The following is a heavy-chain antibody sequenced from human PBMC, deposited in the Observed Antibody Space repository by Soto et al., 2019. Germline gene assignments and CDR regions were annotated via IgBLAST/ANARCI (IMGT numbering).Heavy chain of an antibody. D-gene: IGHD3-9*01. CDR3: AKTDTPSVLRYFDWLYYFDY. V-gene: IGHV3-23*01. Sequence: PGGSLRLSCAASGFTFSSYAMSWVRQAPGKGLEWVSAISGSGGSTYYADSVKGRFTISRDNSKNTLYLQMNSLRAEDTAVYYCAKTDTPSVLRYFDWLYYFDYWGQGTLVTVSS. CDR1: GFTFSSYA. CDR2: ISGSGGST. J-gene: IGHJ4*02.